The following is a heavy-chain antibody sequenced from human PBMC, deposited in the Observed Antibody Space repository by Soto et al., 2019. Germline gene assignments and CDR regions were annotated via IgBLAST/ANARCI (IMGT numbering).Heavy chain of an antibody. Sequence: ASVKVSCKASGYTFTGYYMHWVRQAPGQGLEWMGWINPNSGGTNYAQKFQGWVTMTRDTSISTAYMELSRLRSDDTAVYYCARDRGYCSGGSCSQPKYYYYYGMDVWGQGTTVTVSS. CDR3: ARDRGYCSGGSCSQPKYYYYYGMDV. D-gene: IGHD2-15*01. CDR2: INPNSGGT. CDR1: GYTFTGYY. J-gene: IGHJ6*02. V-gene: IGHV1-2*04.